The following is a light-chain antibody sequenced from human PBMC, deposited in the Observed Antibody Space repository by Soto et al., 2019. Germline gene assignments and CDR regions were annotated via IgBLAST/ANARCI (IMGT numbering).Light chain of an antibody. CDR1: QSVSSSY. J-gene: IGKJ3*01. V-gene: IGKV3-20*01. CDR3: QQYCSSPLFT. Sequence: EIVLTQSPGTLSLSPGERATLSCRASQSVSSSYLAWYQQKPGQAPRLLIYGASSMATGIPDRFSVSGSWTDFTLTISRLEPEDFAVYYCQQYCSSPLFTFGPGTKVDIK. CDR2: GAS.